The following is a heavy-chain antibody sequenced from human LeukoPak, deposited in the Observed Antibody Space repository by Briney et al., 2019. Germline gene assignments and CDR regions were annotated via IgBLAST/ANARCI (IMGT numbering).Heavy chain of an antibody. CDR1: GFTFSSYG. CDR3: AKRYSSSWCIDS. CDR2: ISYDGTNK. D-gene: IGHD6-13*01. J-gene: IGHJ4*02. V-gene: IGHV3-30*18. Sequence: GRSLRLSCAASGFTFSSYGMHWVRQAPGKGLEWVAVISYDGTNKYYADSVKGRFTISRDNSKNTLYLQMNSLRAEDTAAYYCAKRYSSSWCIDSWGQGTLVTVSS.